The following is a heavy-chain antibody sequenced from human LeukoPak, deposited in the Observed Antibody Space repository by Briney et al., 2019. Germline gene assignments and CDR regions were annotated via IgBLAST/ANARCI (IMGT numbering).Heavy chain of an antibody. V-gene: IGHV1-18*01. J-gene: IGHJ4*02. CDR1: GYTFTSYG. CDR2: ISAYNGNT. Sequence: WASVKVSCRASGYTFTSYGISWVRQAPGQGLEWMGWISAYNGNTNYAQKLQGRVTMTTDTSTSTAYMELRSLRSDDTAVYYCARGDGYYDSRSRPDYWGQGTLVTVSS. CDR3: ARGDGYYDSRSRPDY. D-gene: IGHD3-22*01.